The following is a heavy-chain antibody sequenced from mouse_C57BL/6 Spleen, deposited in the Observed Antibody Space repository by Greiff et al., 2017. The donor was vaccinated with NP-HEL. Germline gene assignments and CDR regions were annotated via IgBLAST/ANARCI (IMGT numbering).Heavy chain of an antibody. V-gene: IGHV1-64*01. CDR2: IHPNSGST. CDR3: AILWRYYYAMDY. D-gene: IGHD1-1*02. Sequence: QVHVKQPGAELVKPGASVKLSCKASGYTFTSYWMHWVKQRPGQGLEWIGMIHPNSGSTNYNEKFKSKATLTVDKSSSTAYMQLSSLTSEDSAVYYCAILWRYYYAMDYWGQGTSVTVSS. CDR1: GYTFTSYW. J-gene: IGHJ4*01.